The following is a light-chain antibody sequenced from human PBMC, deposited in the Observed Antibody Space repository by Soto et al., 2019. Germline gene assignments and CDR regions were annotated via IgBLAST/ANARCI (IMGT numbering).Light chain of an antibody. CDR1: RSNIGSYD. V-gene: IGLV1-44*01. CDR3: QSYDSSLRASV. J-gene: IGLJ2*01. Sequence: QSVLTQPPSASGTPGQRVTISCSGSRSNIGSYDVYWYQQVPGTAPKLLIYGDSRRPSGVPDRFSGSKSGASASLVITGLQAEDEADYYCQSYDSSLRASVFGGGTKLTVL. CDR2: GDS.